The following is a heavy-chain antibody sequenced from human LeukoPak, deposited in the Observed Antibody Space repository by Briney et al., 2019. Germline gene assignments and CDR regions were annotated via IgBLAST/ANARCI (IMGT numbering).Heavy chain of an antibody. CDR3: ATPNDAFNM. V-gene: IGHV4-4*02. CDR2: IHYRGGT. Sequence: SETLSLTCAVSGGSISNENWWSWARQPPGKGLEWIGEIHYRGGTNYNPSLRSRVTISVDTSKNQFSLKMTSVTAADTAVYYCATPNDAFNMWGQGTMVTVSS. CDR1: GGSISNENW. J-gene: IGHJ3*02.